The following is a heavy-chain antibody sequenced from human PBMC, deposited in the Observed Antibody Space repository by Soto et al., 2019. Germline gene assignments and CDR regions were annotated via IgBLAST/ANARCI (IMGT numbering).Heavy chain of an antibody. Sequence: ASVKVSCKASGYTFTGYYMHWVRKDPGQGLEWMGWINPNSGDTNYAQKFQGRVTMTRDTSISTAYMELSRLRSDDTAVYYCARDTYSSSSHYYYGMDVWGQGTTVTVS. V-gene: IGHV1-2*02. CDR1: GYTFTGYY. D-gene: IGHD6-6*01. CDR2: INPNSGDT. CDR3: ARDTYSSSSHYYYGMDV. J-gene: IGHJ6*02.